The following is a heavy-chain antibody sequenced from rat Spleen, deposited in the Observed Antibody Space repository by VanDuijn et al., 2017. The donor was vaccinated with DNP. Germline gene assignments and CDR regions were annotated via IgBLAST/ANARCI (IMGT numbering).Heavy chain of an antibody. CDR1: GFSLTSNN. CDR3: ARSPETSYIYFPWAY. Sequence: QVQLKESGPGLVQPSQTLSLTCTVAGFSLTSNNVHWVRQPPGEGLEWMGVIWNNGGTRYNSVLKSRLSISRDTSKRQVFLKMNSLQTEDTATYYRARSPETSYIYFPWAYWGQGTLVTVSS. CDR2: IWNNGGT. J-gene: IGHJ3*01. V-gene: IGHV2-41*01. D-gene: IGHD1-2*01.